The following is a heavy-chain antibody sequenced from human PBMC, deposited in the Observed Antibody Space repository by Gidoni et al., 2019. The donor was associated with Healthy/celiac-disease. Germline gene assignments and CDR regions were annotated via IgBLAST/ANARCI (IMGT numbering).Heavy chain of an antibody. V-gene: IGHV1-46*01. Sequence: QVQLVQSGVERKKPGASVKVSCKASGYTFTSYYMHWVRQAPGQGLEWRGIINPSGGSTSYAQKFQGRVTMTRDTSTSTVYMELSSLRSEDTAVYYCARDPTYYGSGSYYFDYWGQGTLVTVSS. J-gene: IGHJ4*02. CDR1: GYTFTSYY. D-gene: IGHD3-10*01. CDR2: INPSGGST. CDR3: ARDPTYYGSGSYYFDY.